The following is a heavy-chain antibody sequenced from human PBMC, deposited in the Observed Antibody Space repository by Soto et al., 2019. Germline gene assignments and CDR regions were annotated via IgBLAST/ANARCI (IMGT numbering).Heavy chain of an antibody. CDR1: GFTFSSYG. J-gene: IGHJ3*02. Sequence: GGSLRLSCAASGFTFSSYGMHWVRQAPGKGLEWVAVIWYDGSNKYYADSVKGRFTISRDNSKNTLYLQMNSLRAEDTAVYYCARGRAGDYVGAFDIWGQGTMVTVSS. V-gene: IGHV3-33*01. CDR3: ARGRAGDYVGAFDI. D-gene: IGHD4-17*01. CDR2: IWYDGSNK.